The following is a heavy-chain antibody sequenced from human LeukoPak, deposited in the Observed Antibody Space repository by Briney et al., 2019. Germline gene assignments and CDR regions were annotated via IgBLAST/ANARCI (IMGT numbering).Heavy chain of an antibody. Sequence: GGYLRHTCGAAGLTFINYWLHWFGRTPAKGVGWVSRVRSDGSSTTYAESVKGRFTIARNNAKNTVYMQTNSLRGEDTAVYYCEGGIMSMSYWGEGSLVTVSS. D-gene: IGHD1-14*01. CDR1: GLTFINYW. V-gene: IGHV3-74*03. J-gene: IGHJ4*02. CDR2: VRSDGSST. CDR3: EGGIMSMSY.